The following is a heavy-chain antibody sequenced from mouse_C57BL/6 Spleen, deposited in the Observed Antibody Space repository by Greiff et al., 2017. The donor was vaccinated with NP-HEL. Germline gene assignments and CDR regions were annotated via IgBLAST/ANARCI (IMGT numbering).Heavy chain of an antibody. CDR2: ISSGSSTI. V-gene: IGHV5-17*01. D-gene: IGHD1-1*01. J-gene: IGHJ2*01. CDR1: GFTFSDYG. CDR3: ARSITTVVAYYLDY. Sequence: EVHLVESGGGLVKPGGSLKLSCAASGFTFSDYGMHWVRQAPEKGLEWVAYISSGSSTIYYADTVKGRFTISRDNAKNTLFLQMTSLSSQDTAMYYCARSITTVVAYYLDYWGQGTTLTVSS.